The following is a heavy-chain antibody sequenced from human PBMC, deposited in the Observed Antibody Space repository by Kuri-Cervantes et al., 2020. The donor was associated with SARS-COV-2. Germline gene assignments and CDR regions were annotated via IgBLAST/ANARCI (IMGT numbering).Heavy chain of an antibody. CDR3: ASRGTTVPAGNY. J-gene: IGHJ4*02. CDR1: GHTLTNYW. CDR2: IYPGDSDT. D-gene: IGHD4-17*01. Sequence: KVSCKASGHTLTNYWIGWVRQMPGKGLEWVGIIYPGDSDTRYSPSFQGQVTISADKSITTAYLQWSSLEASDTAIYYCASRGTTVPAGNYWGQGTLVTVSS. V-gene: IGHV5-51*01.